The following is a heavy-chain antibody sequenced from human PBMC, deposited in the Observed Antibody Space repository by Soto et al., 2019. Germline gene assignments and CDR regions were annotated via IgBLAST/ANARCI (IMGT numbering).Heavy chain of an antibody. CDR2: IGHLETT. Sequence: SETLSLTCSVSGVAMTYGGYSWSWIRRSPEKGLEWLGYIGHLETTYYNPSFKSRLSLSIDRTRNQFSLSLSSMTAADKAVYYCASTRSIAAPEDYWGQGTPVTVSS. CDR3: ASTRSIAAPEDY. J-gene: IGHJ4*02. D-gene: IGHD6-6*01. CDR1: GVAMTYGGYS. V-gene: IGHV4-30-2*06.